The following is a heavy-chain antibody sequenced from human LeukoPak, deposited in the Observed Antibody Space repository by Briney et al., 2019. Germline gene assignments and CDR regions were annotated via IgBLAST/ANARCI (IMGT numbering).Heavy chain of an antibody. Sequence: SETLSLTCAVYGGSFSGYYWSWIRQPPGKGLEWIGEINHSGSTNYHPSLKSRVTISVDTSKNHFSLKLSSVTAADTAVYYCARVIDGYNYVTYYYYMDVWGKGTTVTVSS. D-gene: IGHD5-24*01. J-gene: IGHJ6*03. CDR3: ARVIDGYNYVTYYYYMDV. CDR1: GGSFSGYY. CDR2: INHSGST. V-gene: IGHV4-34*01.